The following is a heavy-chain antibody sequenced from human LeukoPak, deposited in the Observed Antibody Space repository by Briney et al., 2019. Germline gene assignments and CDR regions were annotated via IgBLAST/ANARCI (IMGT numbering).Heavy chain of an antibody. CDR1: GYSFSDYY. CDR2: INHIGST. J-gene: IGHJ6*03. CDR3: ARGHSIEPYYYYYYMDV. V-gene: IGHV4-34*01. D-gene: IGHD4-11*01. Sequence: SETLSLTCDVYGYSFSDYYWSWIRQSPGKGLEWIGEINHIGSTKYNSSLKSRVTISLDTSNNQFSLKLRSVTAADTAVYYCARGHSIEPYYYYYYMDVWGKGTTVTVSS.